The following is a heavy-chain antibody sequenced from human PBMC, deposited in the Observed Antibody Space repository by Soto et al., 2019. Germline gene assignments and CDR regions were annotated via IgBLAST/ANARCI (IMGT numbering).Heavy chain of an antibody. CDR1: GFTFSSYA. J-gene: IGHJ4*02. V-gene: IGHV3-23*01. CDR3: AKGDCSGGSCYGSDY. D-gene: IGHD2-15*01. Sequence: EVQLLESGGGLVQPGGSLRLSCAASGFTFSSYAMRWVRQAPGKGLEWVSAIVGSGGSTYYADSVKGRFTISRDNSKNTLYLQMDSLRAKDTAVYYCAKGDCSGGSCYGSDYWGQGTLVTVSS. CDR2: IVGSGGST.